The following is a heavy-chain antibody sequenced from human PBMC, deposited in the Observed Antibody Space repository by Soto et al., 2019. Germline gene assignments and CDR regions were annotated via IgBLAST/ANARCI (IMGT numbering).Heavy chain of an antibody. D-gene: IGHD1-1*01. CDR2: IYATGTT. Sequence: QVQLQESGPGLAKPSETLSLTCTVSGASISGFYWSCIRKSAGKGLEWIGRIYATGTTDYNPALKSRVMLSVDTSKKQFSLKLRSVTAADTAVYYCVRDGTKTLRDWFDPWGQGISVTVSS. J-gene: IGHJ5*02. CDR1: GASISGFY. V-gene: IGHV4-4*07. CDR3: VRDGTKTLRDWFDP.